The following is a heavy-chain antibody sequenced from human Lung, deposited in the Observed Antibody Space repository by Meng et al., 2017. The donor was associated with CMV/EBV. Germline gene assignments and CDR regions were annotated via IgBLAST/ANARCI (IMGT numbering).Heavy chain of an antibody. J-gene: IGHJ6*02. CDR2: IRYDGTNK. Sequence: GESLKISCAASGITVSSYGIHWVRQAPGKGLEWVAFIRYDGTNKHYADPVTGRFSVSRDNSRNMVYLQMNSLGAEDTAVYHCAKVDSDTLMVPYYYYPMDVWGQGTTVTVSS. D-gene: IGHD5-18*01. CDR1: GITVSSYG. V-gene: IGHV3-30*02. CDR3: AKVDSDTLMVPYYYYPMDV.